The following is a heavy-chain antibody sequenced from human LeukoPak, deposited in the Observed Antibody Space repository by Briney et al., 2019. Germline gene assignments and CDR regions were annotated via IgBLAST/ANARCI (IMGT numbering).Heavy chain of an antibody. V-gene: IGHV3-33*01. D-gene: IGHD3-10*01. CDR3: ARAALGPSSEFDY. CDR1: GFTFSRYG. CDR2: IWYDGSGK. J-gene: IGHJ4*02. Sequence: SGGSLRLSCAASGFTFSRYGMHWVRQAPGKGLEWVAVIWYDGSGKYYADSVKGRFTVSRDDSKNTLYLQMNSLRAEDTAVYYCARAALGPSSEFDYWGQGTLVTVSS.